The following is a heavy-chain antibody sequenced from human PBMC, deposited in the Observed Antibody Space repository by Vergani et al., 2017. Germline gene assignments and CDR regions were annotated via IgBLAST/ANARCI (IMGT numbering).Heavy chain of an antibody. CDR1: GGTFSSYT. CDR3: AALLVEPAYFDY. D-gene: IGHD2-8*01. V-gene: IGHV1-2*02. J-gene: IGHJ4*02. CDR2: INPNSGGT. Sequence: QVQLVQSGAEVKKPGSSVKVSCKASGGTFSSYTISWVRQAPGQGLEWMGWINPNSGGTNYAQKFQGRVTMTRDTSISTAYMELSRLRSDDTAVYYCAALLVEPAYFDYWGQGTLVTVSS.